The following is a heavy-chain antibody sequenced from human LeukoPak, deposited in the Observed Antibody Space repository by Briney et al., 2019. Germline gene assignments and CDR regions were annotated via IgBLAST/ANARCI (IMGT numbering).Heavy chain of an antibody. CDR1: GGSISSGGYY. V-gene: IGHV4-31*03. Sequence: SETLSLTCTVSGGSISSGGYYWSWIRQHPGKGLEWIGYIYYIGSTYYNPSLKSRVTISVDTSKNQFSLKLSSVTAADTAVYYCARVVAAAAAFQHWGQGTLVTVSS. J-gene: IGHJ1*01. CDR3: ARVVAAAAAFQH. CDR2: IYYIGST. D-gene: IGHD6-13*01.